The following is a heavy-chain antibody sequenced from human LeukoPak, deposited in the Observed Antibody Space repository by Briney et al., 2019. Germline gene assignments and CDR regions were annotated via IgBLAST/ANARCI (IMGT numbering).Heavy chain of an antibody. V-gene: IGHV3-53*05. J-gene: IGHJ4*02. CDR3: AKDFHYYGSGSYYFDY. Sequence: SGGSLRLSCAASGFTVSSNYMSWVRQAPGKGLEWVSVIYSGGSTYYADSVKGRFTISRDNSKNTLYLQMNSLRAEDTAVYYCAKDFHYYGSGSYYFDYWGQGTLVTVSS. CDR1: GFTVSSNY. CDR2: IYSGGST. D-gene: IGHD3-10*01.